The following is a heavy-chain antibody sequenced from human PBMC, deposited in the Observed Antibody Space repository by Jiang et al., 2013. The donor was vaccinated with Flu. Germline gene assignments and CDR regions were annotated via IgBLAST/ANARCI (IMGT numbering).Heavy chain of an antibody. J-gene: IGHJ6*02. V-gene: IGHV6-1*01. CDR2: TYYRSKWYN. CDR1: GDSVSSNSAA. Sequence: QTLSLTCAISGDSVSSNSAAWNWIRQSPSRGLEWLGRTYYRSKWYNDYAVSVKSRITINPDTSKNQFSLQLNSVTPEDTAVYYCARDITIFGVGNYYGMDVWGQGTTVTVSS. D-gene: IGHD3-3*01. CDR3: ARDITIFGVGNYYGMDV.